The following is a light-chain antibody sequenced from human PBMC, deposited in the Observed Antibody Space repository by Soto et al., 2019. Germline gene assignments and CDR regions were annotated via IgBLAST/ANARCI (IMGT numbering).Light chain of an antibody. V-gene: IGLV2-8*01. CDR2: DVT. CDR1: SSDVGGYNY. CDR3: SSYAGRNNYV. Sequence: QSALTQPPSASGSAGQSVTISCTGTSSDVGGYNYVSWYQQYPGKAPKLMIYDVTKRPSGVPDRFSGSRSGNTASLTVSGLQSDDEADYYCSSYAGRNNYVFGTGTQLTVL. J-gene: IGLJ1*01.